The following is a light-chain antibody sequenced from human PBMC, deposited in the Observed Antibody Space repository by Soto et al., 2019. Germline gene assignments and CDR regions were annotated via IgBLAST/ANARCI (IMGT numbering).Light chain of an antibody. CDR2: EVS. Sequence: QSALTQPASVSGSPGQSITISCTGTSSDVGGYNYVSWYQQHPGEAPKLVIYEVSNRPSGVSNRFSGSKSGNTASLTISRLQAEAEADYYCNSYATSGAYVFGTGTKLTVL. CDR3: NSYATSGAYV. J-gene: IGLJ1*01. V-gene: IGLV2-14*01. CDR1: SSDVGGYNY.